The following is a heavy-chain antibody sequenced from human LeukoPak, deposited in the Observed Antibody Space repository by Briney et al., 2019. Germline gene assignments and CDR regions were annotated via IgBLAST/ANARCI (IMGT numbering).Heavy chain of an antibody. CDR2: IIPIFGTA. D-gene: IGHD2-8*01. CDR1: GGTFSSYA. J-gene: IGHJ5*02. V-gene: IGHV1-69*13. CDR3: ARTKPSWCTNGVCLNWFDP. Sequence: SVKVSCKASGGTFSSYAISWVRQAPGQGLEWMGGIIPIFGTANYAQKFQGRVTITADESTSTAYMELSSLRSEDTAVYYCARTKPSWCTNGVCLNWFDPWGQGTLVTVSS.